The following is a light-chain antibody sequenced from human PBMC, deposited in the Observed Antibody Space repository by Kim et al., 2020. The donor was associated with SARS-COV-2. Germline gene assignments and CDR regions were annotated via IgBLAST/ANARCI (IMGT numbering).Light chain of an antibody. CDR2: AND. CDR1: NSNIGANT. J-gene: IGLJ3*02. CDR3: ATWDDSLNAWV. V-gene: IGLV1-44*01. Sequence: SVLTQPPSASGTPGQRVTISCSGGNSNIGANTVNWYQQFPGTAPKLLIYANDRRPSGVPDRFSVSQSGTSASLAISGLQSEDEADYYCATWDDSLNAWVFGGGTKLTVL.